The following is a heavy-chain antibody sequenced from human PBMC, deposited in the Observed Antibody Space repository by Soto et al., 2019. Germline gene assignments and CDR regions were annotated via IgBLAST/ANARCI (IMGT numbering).Heavy chain of an antibody. J-gene: IGHJ4*02. D-gene: IGHD1-26*01. V-gene: IGHV3-7*03. CDR2: IKQDGSEK. CDR1: GFTFSSYW. Sequence: GGSLRLSCAASGFTFSSYWISWVRQAPGKGLEWVANIKQDGSEKYYVDSVKGRFTISRDNAKNSLYLQMNSLRAEDTAVYYCARAGYGGSYYFDYWGQGTLVTVSS. CDR3: ARAGYGGSYYFDY.